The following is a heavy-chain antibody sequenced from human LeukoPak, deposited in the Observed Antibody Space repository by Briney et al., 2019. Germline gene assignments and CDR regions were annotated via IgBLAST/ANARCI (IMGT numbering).Heavy chain of an antibody. Sequence: SETLSLTCTVSGGSISSSSYYWGWIRQPPGKGLEWIGYIYYSGGTYYNPSLKSRVTISVDTSKNQFSLKLSSVTAADTAVYYCARGDTYYYDSSGYWFDPWGQGTLVTVSS. J-gene: IGHJ5*02. CDR1: GGSISSSSYY. D-gene: IGHD3-22*01. CDR3: ARGDTYYYDSSGYWFDP. V-gene: IGHV4-39*07. CDR2: IYYSGGT.